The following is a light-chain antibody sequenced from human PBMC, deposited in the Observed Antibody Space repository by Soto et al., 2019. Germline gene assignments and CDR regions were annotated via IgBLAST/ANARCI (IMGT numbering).Light chain of an antibody. V-gene: IGLV2-11*01. Sequence: QSALTQPRSVSGSPGQSVTISCTGTSSDVGGYNYVSWYQQHPGKAPKLMIYEGTKRPSGVSNRFSGSTSGSTASLTISGLQTEDEADYYCCSYVGASIYVFGTGTKVTVL. CDR2: EGT. J-gene: IGLJ1*01. CDR1: SSDVGGYNY. CDR3: CSYVGASIYV.